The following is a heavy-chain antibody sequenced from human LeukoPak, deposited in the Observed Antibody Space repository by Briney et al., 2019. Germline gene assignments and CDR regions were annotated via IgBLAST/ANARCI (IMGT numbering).Heavy chain of an antibody. CDR2: INSDGSST. D-gene: IGHD2-15*01. CDR3: AREGAALDY. J-gene: IGHJ4*02. Sequence: GGSLRLSCAASGFIFSNAWMNWVRQAPGKGLVWVSRINSDGSSTSYADSVKGRFTISRDNAKNTLYLQMNSLRAEDTAVYCCAREGAALDYWGQGTLVTVSS. CDR1: GFIFSNAW. V-gene: IGHV3-74*01.